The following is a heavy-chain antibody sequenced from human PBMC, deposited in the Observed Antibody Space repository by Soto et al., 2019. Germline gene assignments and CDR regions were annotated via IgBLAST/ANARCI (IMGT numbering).Heavy chain of an antibody. Sequence: QVQLQESGPGLVKPSQTLSLTCTVSGGSISSGGYYWSWLRQHPAKGLEWIGYIYYSGSTSYNPSLKGRVTISVDTSKSQFSLKLSSVTAADTAVYYCARGWQQLVPLDYWGQGTLVTVSS. D-gene: IGHD6-13*01. CDR1: GGSISSGGYY. CDR3: ARGWQQLVPLDY. CDR2: IYYSGST. V-gene: IGHV4-31*03. J-gene: IGHJ4*02.